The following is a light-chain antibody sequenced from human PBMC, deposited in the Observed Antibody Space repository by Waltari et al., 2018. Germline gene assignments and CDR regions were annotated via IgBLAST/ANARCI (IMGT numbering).Light chain of an antibody. V-gene: IGKV3-11*01. Sequence: RASQRVISYVAWYQQKPGQAPRLLIYDASNRATGIPARFSGSGSGTDFTLTISSLEPEDFAVYYCQQRSNWPPLTFGGGTKVEIK. CDR3: QQRSNWPPLT. J-gene: IGKJ4*01. CDR2: DAS. CDR1: QRVISY.